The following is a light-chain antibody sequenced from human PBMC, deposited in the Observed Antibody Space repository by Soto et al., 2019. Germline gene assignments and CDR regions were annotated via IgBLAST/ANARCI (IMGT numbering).Light chain of an antibody. J-gene: IGLJ1*01. CDR3: GADHGSGSTFVYV. Sequence: QLVLTQPPSASASLGASVTLTCTLSSPYSNYKVDWYQQRPGKGPRFVMRVGPGGIVGSKGDGIPDRFSVLSSGLNRFLTIKNIQVEDESDYHCGADHGSGSTFVYVFGAGTKLTVL. V-gene: IGLV9-49*01. CDR2: VGPGGIVG. CDR1: SPYSNYK.